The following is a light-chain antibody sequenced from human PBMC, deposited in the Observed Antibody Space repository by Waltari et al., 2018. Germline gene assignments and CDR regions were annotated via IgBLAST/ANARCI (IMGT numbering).Light chain of an antibody. J-gene: IGKJ4*01. CDR1: QSVSNN. CDR3: QQRNNWPLS. Sequence: EIVMTQSPATLSVYPGERATLSCRASQSVSNNLAWFQHKPGQAPRLLIYGASTRAAGIPARFSGSGSGADFTLTISSLEPEDSAVYYCQQRNNWPLSFGGGTKVEIK. CDR2: GAS. V-gene: IGKV3-15*01.